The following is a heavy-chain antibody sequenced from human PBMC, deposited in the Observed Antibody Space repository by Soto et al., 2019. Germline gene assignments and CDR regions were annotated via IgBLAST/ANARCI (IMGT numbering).Heavy chain of an antibody. V-gene: IGHV4-31*03. J-gene: IGHJ4*02. D-gene: IGHD3-10*01. Sequence: QVQLQESGLGLVKPSQTLSLTCTVSGASISSGAYYWSWIRQQPGKGLEWVGYIYYTGNSYYNPSLKSRISMSIDTSNNQFSLRLSSVTAADTAVYYCAAGSGTHYSVATGFDFWGLGTLVTVSP. CDR2: IYYTGNS. CDR3: AAGSGTHYSVATGFDF. CDR1: GASISSGAYY.